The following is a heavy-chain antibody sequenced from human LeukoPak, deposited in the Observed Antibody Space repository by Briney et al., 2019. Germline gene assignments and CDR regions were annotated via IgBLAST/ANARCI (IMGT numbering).Heavy chain of an antibody. J-gene: IGHJ4*02. V-gene: IGHV3-23*01. CDR3: AKLRASGSGCSNY. D-gene: IGHD6-19*01. Sequence: GGSLRLSCAASGFTFSSYAMNWVRQAPGKGLEWVSGISSGGTSTYFADSVKGRFTISRDNPKNTLYLQMNSLRDEDTAVYYCAKLRASGSGCSNYWGQGTLVTVSS. CDR1: GFTFSSYA. CDR2: ISSGGTST.